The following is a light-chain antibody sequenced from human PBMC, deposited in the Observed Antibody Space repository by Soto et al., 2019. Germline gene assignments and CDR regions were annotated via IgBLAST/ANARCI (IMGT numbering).Light chain of an antibody. CDR3: QQYNTYSWT. V-gene: IGKV1-5*01. CDR1: QSLNRR. CDR2: DAS. Sequence: DIEMSQSPSSLSASVGDRVTITCRASQSLNRRLAWYQQKPGKAPKLLIYDASSLQSGVPSRFSGSGSGTEFALTISSLQPDDFATYYCQQYNTYSWTFGPGTKVDIK. J-gene: IGKJ1*01.